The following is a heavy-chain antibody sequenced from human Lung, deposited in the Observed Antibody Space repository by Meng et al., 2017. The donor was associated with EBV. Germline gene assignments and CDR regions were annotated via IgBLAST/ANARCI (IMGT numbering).Heavy chain of an antibody. CDR1: GFTFRASA. CDR2: IRSKANNYAP. Sequence: EWQPVESACGLAPPGGSLKLSCAASGFTFRASAMHGVRQASGKGLEWVGRIRSKANNYAPAFGASVEGRFTISRDDSNNTAYLQMNSLKTEDTAVYYCTSRSFWGQGILVTVPS. V-gene: IGHV3-73*02. J-gene: IGHJ4*02. CDR3: TSRSF.